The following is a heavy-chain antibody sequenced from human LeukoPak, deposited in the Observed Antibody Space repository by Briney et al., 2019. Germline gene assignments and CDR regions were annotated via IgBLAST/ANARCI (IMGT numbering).Heavy chain of an antibody. D-gene: IGHD1-7*01. J-gene: IGHJ5*02. CDR3: ARAGTREQDNWFDP. CDR2: IYYSGST. Sequence: PSETLSLTCTVSGGSISSGDYYWSWIRQPPGKGLEWIGYIYYSGSTYYNPSLKSRVTISVDRSKNQFSLKLSSVTAADTAVYYCARAGTREQDNWFDPWGQGTLVTVSS. CDR1: GGSISSGDYY. V-gene: IGHV4-30-4*08.